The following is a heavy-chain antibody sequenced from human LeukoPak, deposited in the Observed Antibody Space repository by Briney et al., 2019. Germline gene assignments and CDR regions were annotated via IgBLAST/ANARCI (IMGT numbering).Heavy chain of an antibody. Sequence: GGSLRLSCAASGFAFTTYAMHWVRQAPGKGLEWVAFISYDGGDKYYAESVKGRFTIPRDNSKNTLYLQMNSLRADDTAVYYCARDLPNSYQPGGYWGQGTLVTVSS. D-gene: IGHD2-2*01. CDR1: GFAFTTYA. CDR2: ISYDGGDK. J-gene: IGHJ4*02. V-gene: IGHV3-30*04. CDR3: ARDLPNSYQPGGY.